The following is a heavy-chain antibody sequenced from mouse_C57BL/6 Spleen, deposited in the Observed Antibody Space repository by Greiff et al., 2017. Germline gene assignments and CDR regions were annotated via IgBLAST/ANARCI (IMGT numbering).Heavy chain of an antibody. D-gene: IGHD1-3*01. CDR2: ISSGSSTI. V-gene: IGHV5-17*01. J-gene: IGHJ4*01. Sequence: DVQLQESGGGLVKPGGSLKLSCAASGFTFSDYGMHWVRQAPEKGLEWVAYISSGSSTIYYADTVKGRFTISRDNAKNTLFLQMTSLRSEDTAMYYCARSGGANYYAMDYWGQGTSVTVSS. CDR3: ARSGGANYYAMDY. CDR1: GFTFSDYG.